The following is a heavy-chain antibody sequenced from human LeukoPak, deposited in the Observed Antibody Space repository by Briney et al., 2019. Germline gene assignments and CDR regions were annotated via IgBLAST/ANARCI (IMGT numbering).Heavy chain of an antibody. D-gene: IGHD4-17*01. V-gene: IGHV3-11*06. CDR1: GFTFSDYY. CDR2: ISSSSDYT. CDR3: ATPPSTVPRGKFDY. Sequence: GGSLRLSCAVSGFTFSDYYMSWIRQAPGKGLEWVSYISSSSDYTNYPDSVKGRFTISRDNAKNSLYLQMNSLRADDTAVYYCATPPSTVPRGKFDYWGQGTLVTVSS. J-gene: IGHJ4*02.